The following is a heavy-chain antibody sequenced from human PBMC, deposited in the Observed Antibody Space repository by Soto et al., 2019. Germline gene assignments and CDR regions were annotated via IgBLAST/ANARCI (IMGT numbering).Heavy chain of an antibody. V-gene: IGHV4-59*01. CDR2: IHNSGNT. Sequence: SETLSLTCTVPWGTLSNYCWPCIRQFPGKRLEWIAHIHNSGNTSSNPSLKSRVTISMDTSKTQISLRLPAVTAADTAMYYRAIMQSRAVTHIHMWGKGPLVT. D-gene: IGHD2-21*02. J-gene: IGHJ3*02. CDR3: AIMQSRAVTHIHM. CDR1: WGTLSNYC.